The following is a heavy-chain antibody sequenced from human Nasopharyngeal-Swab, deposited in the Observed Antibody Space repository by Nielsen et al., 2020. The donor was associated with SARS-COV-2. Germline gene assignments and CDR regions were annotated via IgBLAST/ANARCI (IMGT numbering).Heavy chain of an antibody. CDR1: GFTFSSYS. J-gene: IGHJ4*02. CDR2: ISSSSSTI. Sequence: GVLKISCAASGFTFSSYSMNWVRQAPGKGLEWVSYISSSSSTIYYADSVKGRFTISRDNAKNSLYLQMNSLRDEDTAVYYCARKGYCSGGSCKPLDYWGQGTLVTVSS. D-gene: IGHD2-15*01. V-gene: IGHV3-48*02. CDR3: ARKGYCSGGSCKPLDY.